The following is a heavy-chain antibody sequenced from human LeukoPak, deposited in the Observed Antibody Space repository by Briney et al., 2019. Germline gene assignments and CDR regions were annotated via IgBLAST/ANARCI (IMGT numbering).Heavy chain of an antibody. Sequence: ASVKVSCKASGYTFTSYYMHWVRQAPGQGLEWMGIINPSGGSTSYAQKFQGRVTMTRDTSTSTVYMELSSLRSEDTAVYYCARDWYYYDRSGYGAFDIWGQGTMVTVSS. V-gene: IGHV1-46*01. CDR3: ARDWYYYDRSGYGAFDI. CDR1: GYTFTSYY. CDR2: INPSGGST. J-gene: IGHJ3*02. D-gene: IGHD3-22*01.